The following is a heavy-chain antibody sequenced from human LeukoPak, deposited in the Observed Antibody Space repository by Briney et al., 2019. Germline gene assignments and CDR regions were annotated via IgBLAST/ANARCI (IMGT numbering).Heavy chain of an antibody. V-gene: IGHV3-74*01. D-gene: IGHD2-21*02. CDR2: INSDGSST. CDR1: GFTFSSYW. Sequence: GGSLRLSCAASGFTFSSYWMHWVRQAPGKGLVWVSRINSDGSSTSYADSVKGRFTISRDNAKNTLYLQMNSLRAEDTVVYYCARWAYCGGDCYSLSRDAFDIWGQGTMVTVSS. J-gene: IGHJ3*02. CDR3: ARWAYCGGDCYSLSRDAFDI.